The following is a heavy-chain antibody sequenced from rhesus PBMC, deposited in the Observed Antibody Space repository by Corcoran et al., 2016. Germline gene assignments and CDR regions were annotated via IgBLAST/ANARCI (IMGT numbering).Heavy chain of an antibody. J-gene: IGHJ2*01. CDR3: ATLTGDGWYFDL. Sequence: VQLVQSGAEVKRPGEALKISCKTSGYSFTSYWITWVRQMPGKGLGWRGAIGPMDSDARSHPPFQGRGPISADKATSTAYLQWSSLKASDTATYYCATLTGDGWYFDLWGPGTPITISS. V-gene: IGHV5-20*02. CDR2: IGPMDSDA. D-gene: IGHD7-45*01. CDR1: GYSFTSYW.